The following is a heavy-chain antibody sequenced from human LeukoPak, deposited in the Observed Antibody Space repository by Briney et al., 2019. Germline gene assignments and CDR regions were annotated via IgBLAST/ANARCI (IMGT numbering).Heavy chain of an antibody. V-gene: IGHV5-51*01. D-gene: IGHD5-12*01. CDR3: ARDGSGYSSAEYYFDY. Sequence: KHGESLKISFKGYGYRFTNYWIGWVRQMPGKGLEWMGIIYPGDSAVGYSLSFQGQVTIPADKSISTAYLQWHSLPASDSAMYYCARDGSGYSSAEYYFDYWGQGTLVTVSS. CDR1: GYRFTNYW. J-gene: IGHJ4*02. CDR2: IYPGDSAV.